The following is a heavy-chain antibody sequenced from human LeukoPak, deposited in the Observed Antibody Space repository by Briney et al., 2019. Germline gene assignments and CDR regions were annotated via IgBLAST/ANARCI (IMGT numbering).Heavy chain of an antibody. D-gene: IGHD4-17*01. V-gene: IGHV3-48*03. CDR3: ARVLAVTTVTTDAFDI. J-gene: IGHJ3*02. CDR2: ISSSGSTI. CDR1: GFTFSSYE. Sequence: GGSLRLSCAASGFTFSSYEMNWVRQAPGKGLEWVSYISSSGSTIYYADSVKGRFTISRDNAKNSLYLQMNSLRAEDTAVYYCARVLAVTTVTTDAFDIWGQGTMATVSS.